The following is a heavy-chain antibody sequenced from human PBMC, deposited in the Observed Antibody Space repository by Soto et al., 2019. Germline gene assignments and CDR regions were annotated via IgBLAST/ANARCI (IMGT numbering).Heavy chain of an antibody. CDR3: ASEDASGWHMGLIDV. CDR2: IYHSGSN. CDR1: GGSISSSNW. V-gene: IGHV4-4*02. J-gene: IGHJ6*02. Sequence: QVQLQESGPGLVKPSGTLSLTCAVSGGSISSSNWWRWVRQPPGRGLEWIGEIYHSGSNNYNPSLKSRVTRPVDKSNNHICRKLSSVTAAATAVYYCASEDASGWHMGLIDVWGRGTTVTVS. D-gene: IGHD6-19*01.